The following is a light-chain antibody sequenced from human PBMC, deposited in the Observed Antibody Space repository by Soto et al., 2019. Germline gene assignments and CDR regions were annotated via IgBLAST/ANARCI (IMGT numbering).Light chain of an antibody. CDR3: SSYSSTSAYVV. CDR2: EVT. CDR1: SSDIGTYDY. J-gene: IGLJ2*01. Sequence: QSALTQPASVSGSPGQSITISCTGTSSDIGTYDYVSWYQQYPGKAPKLMIYEVTNRPSGISNRFSVSKSGNTASLTISGLQAEDEADYYCSSYSSTSAYVVFGGGTKVTVL. V-gene: IGLV2-14*01.